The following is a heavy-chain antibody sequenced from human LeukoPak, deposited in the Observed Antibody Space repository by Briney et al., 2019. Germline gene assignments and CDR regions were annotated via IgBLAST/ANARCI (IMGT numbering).Heavy chain of an antibody. CDR3: ARSSTTVTTFLTY. CDR1: GYSFTSYW. J-gene: IGHJ4*02. Sequence: GESLKIPCKGSGYSFTSYWIGWVRQMPGKGLEWMGIIYPGDSDTRYSPSFQGQVTISADKSISTAYLQWSSLKASDTAMYYCARSSTTVTTFLTYWGQGTLVTVSS. CDR2: IYPGDSDT. D-gene: IGHD4-17*01. V-gene: IGHV5-51*01.